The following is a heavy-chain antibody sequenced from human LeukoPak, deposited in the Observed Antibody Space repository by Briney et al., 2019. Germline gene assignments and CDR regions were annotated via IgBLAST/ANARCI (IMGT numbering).Heavy chain of an antibody. CDR2: IYPGDSDT. CDR1: GYSFTSYW. J-gene: IGHJ4*02. V-gene: IGHV5-51*01. CDR3: ARQKGGDSSGYYQDY. D-gene: IGHD3-22*01. Sequence: GESLKISCKGSGYSFTSYWIGWVRQMPGKGLEWMGIIYPGDSDTRYSPSFQGQVTISADKSISTAYLQWSSLKASDTAMYNCARQKGGDSSGYYQDYWGQGTLVTVSS.